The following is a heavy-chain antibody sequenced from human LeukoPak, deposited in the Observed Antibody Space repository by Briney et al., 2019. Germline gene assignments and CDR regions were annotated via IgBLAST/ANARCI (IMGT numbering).Heavy chain of an antibody. CDR2: IYYSGST. J-gene: IGHJ4*02. CDR1: GGSIGSYY. V-gene: IGHV4-59*08. CDR3: ARHPCSGGSCRMFDY. Sequence: SETLSLTCTVSGGSIGSYYCSWIRQPPGKGLEWIGYIYYSGSTNYNPSLKSRVTISVDTSKNQFSLRLSSVTAADTAVYYCARHPCSGGSCRMFDYWGQGTLVTVSS. D-gene: IGHD2-15*01.